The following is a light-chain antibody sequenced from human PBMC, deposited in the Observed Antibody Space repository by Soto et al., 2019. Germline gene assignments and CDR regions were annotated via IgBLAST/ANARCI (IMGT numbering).Light chain of an antibody. CDR3: QQANSFPPT. CDR2: AAS. J-gene: IGKJ4*01. V-gene: IGKV1-12*01. Sequence: DIQMTQSPSSVSASVGERVTITCRASQGISTCLAWYQQKPGKGPKLLIYAASSLESGAPSRFSGGGSGTDFTLTISSLQPEDFATYYCQQANSFPPTFGGGTKVDIK. CDR1: QGISTC.